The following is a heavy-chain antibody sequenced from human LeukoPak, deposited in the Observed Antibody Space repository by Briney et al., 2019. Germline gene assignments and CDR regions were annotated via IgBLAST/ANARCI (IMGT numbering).Heavy chain of an antibody. V-gene: IGHV3-23*01. CDR1: GFTFSNYA. CDR2: TSGSGSST. CDR3: AKGAAGAGTLYFQH. D-gene: IGHD6-19*01. J-gene: IGHJ1*01. Sequence: PGGSLRLSCVASGFTFSNYAMSWVRQAPGKGLEWVSATSGSGSSTYYADSVAGRFTISRDNSKNTLYLQMNSLRAEDTAVYYCAKGAAGAGTLYFQHWGQGTLVIVSS.